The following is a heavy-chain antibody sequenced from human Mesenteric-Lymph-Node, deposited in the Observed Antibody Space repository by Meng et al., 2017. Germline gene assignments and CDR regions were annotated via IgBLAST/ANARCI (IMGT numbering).Heavy chain of an antibody. D-gene: IGHD3-10*01. J-gene: IGHJ4*02. CDR1: GFTFSSYW. Sequence: GESLKISCAASGFTFSSYWMHWVRQAPGKGLVWVSRINSDGSSTSYADSVKGRFTISRDNAKNSLYLQMNSLRAEDTAVYYCARETYGSGSYQSDYWGQGTLVTVSS. V-gene: IGHV3-74*01. CDR3: ARETYGSGSYQSDY. CDR2: INSDGSST.